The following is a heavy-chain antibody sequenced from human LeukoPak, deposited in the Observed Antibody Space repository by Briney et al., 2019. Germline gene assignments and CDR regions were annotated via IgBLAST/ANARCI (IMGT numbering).Heavy chain of an antibody. CDR3: TSDVAVVAGDFDY. CDR2: IRSKANGYAT. V-gene: IGHV3-73*01. J-gene: IGHJ4*02. Sequence: GGSLKLSCAASGFTFSGSAIHWVRHASGKGLEWVGRIRSKANGYATAYAASVRGRFTISRDDSKNTAHLQMSSLKTEDTAVYYCTSDVAVVAGDFDYWGQGTLVTVSS. D-gene: IGHD2-15*01. CDR1: GFTFSGSA.